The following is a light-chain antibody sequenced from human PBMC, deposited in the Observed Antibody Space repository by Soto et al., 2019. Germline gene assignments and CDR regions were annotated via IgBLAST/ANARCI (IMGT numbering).Light chain of an antibody. CDR3: ATWDDSLNGHVV. J-gene: IGLJ2*01. CDR1: SSNIGTNT. CDR2: SDD. V-gene: IGLV1-44*01. Sequence: QSVLIQPPSASGTPGQRVTISCSGSSSNIGTNTVAWYQQLPGTAPKLLIHSDDQRPSGVPDRFSGSKSGNSASLAISGLQSEDEAVYSCATWDDSLNGHVVFGGGTKLTVL.